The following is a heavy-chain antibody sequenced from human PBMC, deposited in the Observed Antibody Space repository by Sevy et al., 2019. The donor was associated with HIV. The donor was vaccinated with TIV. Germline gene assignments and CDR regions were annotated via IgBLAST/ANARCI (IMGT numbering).Heavy chain of an antibody. V-gene: IGHV3-9*01. J-gene: IGHJ5*02. D-gene: IGHD2-8*02. Sequence: GGSLRLSCVASGLPFDDYAMHWVRQLPGKGLEWVSGIGWNSYNVDYVDSVKGRFTISRDNANNSLFLQMNSLRPEDTDLYYCVKGRNPTGGRPILDLWGHGTLVTVSS. CDR1: GLPFDDYA. CDR2: IGWNSYNV. CDR3: VKGRNPTGGRPILDL.